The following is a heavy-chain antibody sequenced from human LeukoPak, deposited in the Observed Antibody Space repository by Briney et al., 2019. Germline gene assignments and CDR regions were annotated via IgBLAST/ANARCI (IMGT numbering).Heavy chain of an antibody. V-gene: IGHV3-49*03. D-gene: IGHD3-3*01. Sequence: GSLRLSCTASGFTFGDYVVSWFRQAPGKGLEWVGFIRTEAYGGTTEYAASVKGRFTISRDDSESIAYLQMNSLKTEDTAVYYCTRGSDTIFGVARDGFDSWGQGTLVTVSS. J-gene: IGHJ4*02. CDR2: IRTEAYGGTT. CDR3: TRGSDTIFGVARDGFDS. CDR1: GFTFGDYV.